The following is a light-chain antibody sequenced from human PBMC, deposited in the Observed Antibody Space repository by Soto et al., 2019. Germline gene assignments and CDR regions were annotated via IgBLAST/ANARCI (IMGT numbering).Light chain of an antibody. CDR3: CSYAGSSTYV. J-gene: IGLJ1*01. CDR2: EAS. CDR1: SSDVGSYNF. V-gene: IGLV2-23*01. Sequence: QSDLTQPASVSGSPGQSITISCTGTSSDVGSYNFVSWYQQHPGKAPKLMIYEASKRPSGVSNRFSGSKSGNTASLTISGLQPEDEADYYCCSYAGSSTYVFGAGTKVTVL.